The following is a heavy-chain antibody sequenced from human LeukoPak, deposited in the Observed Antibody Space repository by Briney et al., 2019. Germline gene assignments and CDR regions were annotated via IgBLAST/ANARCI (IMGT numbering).Heavy chain of an antibody. J-gene: IGHJ6*02. CDR3: ASSKGATTYYYYYGMDV. D-gene: IGHD5-12*01. Sequence: SETLSLTCGVSGGSISSTNWWSWVRQSPGQGLEWIGEISLTGLTNYNPSLKSRVTMALDKSKNQFSLKLSSVTAADTAVYYCASSKGATTYYYYYGMDVWGQGTTVTVSS. V-gene: IGHV4-4*02. CDR2: ISLTGLT. CDR1: GGSISSTNW.